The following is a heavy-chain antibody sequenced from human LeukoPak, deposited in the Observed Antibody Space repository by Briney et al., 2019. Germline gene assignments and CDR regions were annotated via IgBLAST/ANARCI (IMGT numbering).Heavy chain of an antibody. D-gene: IGHD3-9*01. J-gene: IGHJ4*02. CDR2: IIPIFGTA. CDR1: GGTFSSYA. CDR3: ARSPYDILTWALDY. V-gene: IGHV1-69*13. Sequence: GASVKVSCKASGGTFSSYAISWVRQAPGEGLEWVGGIIPIFGTANYAQKFQGRVTITADESTSTAYMELSSLRSEDTAVYYCARSPYDILTWALDYWGQGTLVTVSS.